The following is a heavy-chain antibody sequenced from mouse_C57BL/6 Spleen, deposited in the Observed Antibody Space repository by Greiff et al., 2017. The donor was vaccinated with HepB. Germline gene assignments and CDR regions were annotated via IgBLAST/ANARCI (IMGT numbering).Heavy chain of an antibody. Sequence: VQLQESGAELVRPGASVTLSCKASGYTFTDYEMHWVKQTPVHGLEWIGAIDPETGGTAYNQKFKGKAILTADKSSSTAYMELRSLTSEDSAVYYCTREGTTVVAPGYFDYWGQGTTLTVSS. CDR3: TREGTTVVAPGYFDY. D-gene: IGHD1-1*01. J-gene: IGHJ2*01. CDR2: IDPETGGT. CDR1: GYTFTDYE. V-gene: IGHV1-15*01.